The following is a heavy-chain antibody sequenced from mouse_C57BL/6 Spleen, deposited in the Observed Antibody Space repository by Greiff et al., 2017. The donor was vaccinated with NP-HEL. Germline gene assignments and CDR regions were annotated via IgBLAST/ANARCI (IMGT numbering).Heavy chain of an antibody. D-gene: IGHD1-1*01. CDR3: ARCDGSSSYYAMDY. V-gene: IGHV1-81*01. CDR1: GYTFTSYG. J-gene: IGHJ4*01. CDR2: IYPRSGNT. Sequence: QVQLKQSGAELARPGASVKLSCKASGYTFTSYGISWVKQRTGQGLEWIGEIYPRSGNTYYNEKFKGKATLTADKSSSHAYMELLSLTSEDSAVYFCARCDGSSSYYAMDYWGQGTSVTVSS.